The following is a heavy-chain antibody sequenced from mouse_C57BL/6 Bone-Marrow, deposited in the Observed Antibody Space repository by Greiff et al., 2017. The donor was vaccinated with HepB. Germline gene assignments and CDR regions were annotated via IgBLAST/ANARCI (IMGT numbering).Heavy chain of an antibody. CDR3: ATSTDPLDY. CDR1: GFTFSDYG. J-gene: IGHJ4*01. Sequence: EVKVVESGGGLVKPGGSLKLSCAASGFTFSDYGMHWVRQAPEKGLEWVAYISSGSSTIYYADTVKGRFTISRDNAKNTLFLQMTSLRSEDTAMYYCATSTDPLDYWGQGTSVTVSS. CDR2: ISSGSSTI. D-gene: IGHD1-1*01. V-gene: IGHV5-17*01.